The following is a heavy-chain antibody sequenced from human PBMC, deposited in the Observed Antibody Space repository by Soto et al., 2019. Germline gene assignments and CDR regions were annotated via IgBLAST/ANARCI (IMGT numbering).Heavy chain of an antibody. Sequence: QVPLVQSGAEVKKPGASVKVSCKASGYTFTGYYMHWVRQAPGQGLEWMGWINPNSGGTNYAQKFQGWVTMTRDTSISTAYMELSRLRSDDTAVYYCARVVVAATGDYYGMDVWGQGTTVTVSS. CDR3: ARVVVAATGDYYGMDV. J-gene: IGHJ6*02. CDR1: GYTFTGYY. CDR2: INPNSGGT. D-gene: IGHD2-15*01. V-gene: IGHV1-2*04.